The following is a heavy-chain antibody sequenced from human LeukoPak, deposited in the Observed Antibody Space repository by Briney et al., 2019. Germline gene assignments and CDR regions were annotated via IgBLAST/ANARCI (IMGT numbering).Heavy chain of an antibody. CDR3: ARARISSSWFDY. CDR2: ISSSSSYI. J-gene: IGHJ4*02. V-gene: IGHV3-21*01. Sequence: PGGSLRLSCAASGFTFSSYSMNWVRQAPGKGLEWVSSISSSSSYIYYADSVKGRFTISRDNAKNSLYLQMNSLRAEDTAVYYCARARISSSWFDYWGQGTLVTVSS. CDR1: GFTFSSYS. D-gene: IGHD6-13*01.